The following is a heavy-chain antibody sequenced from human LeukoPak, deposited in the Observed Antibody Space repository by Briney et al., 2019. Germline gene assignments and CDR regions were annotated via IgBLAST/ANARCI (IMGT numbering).Heavy chain of an antibody. J-gene: IGHJ4*02. D-gene: IGHD3-9*01. CDR1: GYTFTGYY. Sequence: GASVTVSCKASGYTFTGYYMHWGGQAPGQGLEWMGWINPNSGGTNYAQKFQGRVTMTRDTSISTAYMEMSRLRYDDTDGYYCARVNDILTGYSVGFDYWGQGTLVTVSS. V-gene: IGHV1-2*02. CDR2: INPNSGGT. CDR3: ARVNDILTGYSVGFDY.